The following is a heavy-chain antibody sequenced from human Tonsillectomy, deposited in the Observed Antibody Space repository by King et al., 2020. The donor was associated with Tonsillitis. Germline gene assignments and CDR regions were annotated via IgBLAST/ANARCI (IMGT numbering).Heavy chain of an antibody. V-gene: IGHV3-64D*06. D-gene: IGHD2-2*01. J-gene: IGHJ1*01. CDR2: ISSNGGST. CDR1: GFTFSSYA. Sequence: VQLVESGGGLVQPGGSLRLSCSASGFTFSSYAMHWVRQAPGKGLEYVSAISSNGGSTYYADSVKGRFTISRANSKNTLYLQMSSLRAEDTAVYYCVSLYCSSTSCYRENYFQHWGQGTLVTVSS. CDR3: VSLYCSSTSCYRENYFQH.